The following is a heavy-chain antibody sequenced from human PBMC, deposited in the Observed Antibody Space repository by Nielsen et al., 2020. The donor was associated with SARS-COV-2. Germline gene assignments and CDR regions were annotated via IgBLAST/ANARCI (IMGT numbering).Heavy chain of an antibody. D-gene: IGHD2-8*02. CDR1: GFTFSSYW. V-gene: IGHV3-7*03. Sequence: GGSLRLSCAASGFTFSSYWMSWVRQAPGKGLEWVANIKQDGSEKYYVDSVKGRFTISRDNAKNSLYLQMNSLRAEDTAVYYCARGVLGVYAGFDPWGQGTLVTVSS. J-gene: IGHJ5*02. CDR2: IKQDGSEK. CDR3: ARGVLGVYAGFDP.